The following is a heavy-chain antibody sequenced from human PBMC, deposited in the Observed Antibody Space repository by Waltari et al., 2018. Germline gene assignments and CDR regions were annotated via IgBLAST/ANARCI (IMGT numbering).Heavy chain of an antibody. Sequence: EVQLVESGGGLVQPGGSLRVSCAASGFTFSDYWMSWVSQVPGKGLEWVANIKLDGSEKYYVDSVKGRFTISRDNAKNSLYLQMNSLGVEDTAVYYCARDGVATINYWGQGTLVTVSS. CDR1: GFTFSDYW. D-gene: IGHD5-12*01. CDR2: IKLDGSEK. CDR3: ARDGVATINY. J-gene: IGHJ4*02. V-gene: IGHV3-7*01.